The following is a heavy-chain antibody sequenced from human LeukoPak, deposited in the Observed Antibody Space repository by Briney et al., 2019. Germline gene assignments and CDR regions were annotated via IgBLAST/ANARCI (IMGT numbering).Heavy chain of an antibody. Sequence: GGSLRLSCAASGFTFSSYAMSWVRQAPGEGLECVSGISGSGGRTYYADSARGRFTISRDNSKNTLYLQMNSLRAEDTAVYYCAKRYYYDNSGLWDYWGQGTLVTVSS. D-gene: IGHD3-22*01. CDR3: AKRYYYDNSGLWDY. CDR2: ISGSGGRT. CDR1: GFTFSSYA. V-gene: IGHV3-23*01. J-gene: IGHJ4*02.